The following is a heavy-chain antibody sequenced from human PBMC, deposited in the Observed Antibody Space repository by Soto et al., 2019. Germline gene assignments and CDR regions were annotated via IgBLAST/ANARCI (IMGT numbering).Heavy chain of an antibody. Sequence: QVQLQESGPGLVKPSETLSLTCTVSGGSVSSGSYYWSWIRQPPGKGLEWIGYIYYSGSTNYNPSLKSRFTISVDTSKNQFSLKLSSVTAADTAVYYCARVLDYGDYPSRGYYGMDVWGQGTTVTVSS. D-gene: IGHD4-17*01. J-gene: IGHJ6*02. CDR1: GGSVSSGSYY. CDR2: IYYSGST. V-gene: IGHV4-61*01. CDR3: ARVLDYGDYPSRGYYGMDV.